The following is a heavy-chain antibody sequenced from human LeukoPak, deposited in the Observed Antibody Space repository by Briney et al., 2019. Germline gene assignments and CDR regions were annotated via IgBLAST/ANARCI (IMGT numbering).Heavy chain of an antibody. CDR3: ARGLEYDFWSGYYNY. D-gene: IGHD3-3*01. CDR1: GGSINNYY. J-gene: IGHJ4*02. Sequence: SETLSLTCTVSGGSINNYYWSWVRQPPGAGLEWLAYIYYTGSTNYNPSLKTRLTISVDTSKNQFSLKLSSVTAADTAVYYCARGLEYDFWSGYYNYWGQGTLVTVSS. CDR2: IYYTGST. V-gene: IGHV4-59*12.